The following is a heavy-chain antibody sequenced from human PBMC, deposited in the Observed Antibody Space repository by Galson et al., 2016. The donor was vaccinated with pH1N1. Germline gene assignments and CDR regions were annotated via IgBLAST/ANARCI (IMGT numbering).Heavy chain of an antibody. CDR3: ARAIAQGDSY. CDR2: INQDGSVK. J-gene: IGHJ4*02. D-gene: IGHD2-21*01. Sequence: SLRLSCAASGFSLSSFWMTWVRQAPGKGLEWVANINQDGSVKYYVGSVKGRFTISRDSAKYSLYLQMDSLRAEDTAIYYCARAIAQGDSYWGQGTLVTVSS. V-gene: IGHV3-7*01. CDR1: GFSLSSFW.